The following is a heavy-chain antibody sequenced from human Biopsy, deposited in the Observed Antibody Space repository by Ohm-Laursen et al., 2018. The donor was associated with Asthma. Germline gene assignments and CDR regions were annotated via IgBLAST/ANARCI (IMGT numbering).Heavy chain of an antibody. CDR1: GFTFSDYY. J-gene: IGHJ6*02. V-gene: IGHV3-11*04. CDR2: INGKSNSI. D-gene: IGHD3-16*01. Sequence: SLRLSCAASGFTFSDYYMSWIRQAPGKGLEWISYINGKSNSIEYADSVKGRFTISRDNAKNSLYLQMNSLRAEDTAVYYCAREGGADYYCYGMDVWGQGTTVTVSS. CDR3: AREGGADYYCYGMDV.